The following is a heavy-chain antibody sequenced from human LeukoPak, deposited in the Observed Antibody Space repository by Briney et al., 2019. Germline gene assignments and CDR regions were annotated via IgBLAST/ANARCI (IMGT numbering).Heavy chain of an antibody. CDR1: GDSISSRYW. V-gene: IGHV4-4*02. CDR3: ARHMCGDCTPNY. J-gene: IGHJ4*02. CDR2: IFHSGST. D-gene: IGHD2-21*02. Sequence: SETLSLTCAVSGDSISSRYWWNWVRQPPGKGLEWIGEIFHSGSTNYNPSLRSRVTISVDTSKNQFSLKLSSVTAADTAVYYCARHMCGDCTPNYWGQGTLVTVSS.